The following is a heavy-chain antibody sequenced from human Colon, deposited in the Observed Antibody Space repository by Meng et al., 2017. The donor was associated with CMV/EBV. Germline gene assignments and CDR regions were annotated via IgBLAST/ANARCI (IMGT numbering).Heavy chain of an antibody. V-gene: IGHV3-48*04. CDR3: AREVGQQWLAVDY. Sequence: GESLKISCAASGFTFSSYGMNWVRQAPGKGLEWVSYISSSSSTIYYADSVKGRFTISRDNAKNSLYLQMNSLRAEDTAVYYCAREVGQQWLAVDYWGQGTLVTVSS. CDR2: ISSSSSTI. J-gene: IGHJ4*02. CDR1: GFTFSSYG. D-gene: IGHD6-19*01.